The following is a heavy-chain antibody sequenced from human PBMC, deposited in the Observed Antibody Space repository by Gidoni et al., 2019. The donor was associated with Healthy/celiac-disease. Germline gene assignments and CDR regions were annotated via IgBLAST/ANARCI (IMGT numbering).Heavy chain of an antibody. CDR2: ISSSSSYI. Sequence: VQLVESGGGLVKPGGSLRLSWAASGCTFSSYSMNWVRQAPGKGLEWVSSISSSSSYIYYADSVKGRFTISRDNAKNSLYLQMNSLRAEDTAVYYCARDTGYGSGSGYFDYWGQGTLVTVSS. CDR3: ARDTGYGSGSGYFDY. J-gene: IGHJ4*02. CDR1: GCTFSSYS. D-gene: IGHD3-10*01. V-gene: IGHV3-21*01.